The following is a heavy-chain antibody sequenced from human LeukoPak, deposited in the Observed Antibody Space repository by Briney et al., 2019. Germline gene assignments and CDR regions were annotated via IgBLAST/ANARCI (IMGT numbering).Heavy chain of an antibody. J-gene: IGHJ3*02. CDR3: ARANYDSFDI. CDR2: IYYSGST. D-gene: IGHD5-24*01. Sequence: SETLSLTCTVSGGSISSGGYYWSWIRQHPGKGLEWIGYIYYSGSTNYNPSLKSRVTISVDTSKNQFSLKLSSVTAADTAVYYCARANYDSFDIWGQGTMVTVSS. V-gene: IGHV4-61*08. CDR1: GGSISSGGYY.